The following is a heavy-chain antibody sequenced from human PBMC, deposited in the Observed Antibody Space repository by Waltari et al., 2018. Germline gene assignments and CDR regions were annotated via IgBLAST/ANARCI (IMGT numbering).Heavy chain of an antibody. CDR1: GGSISSHAYY. J-gene: IGHJ6*03. CDR2: IYYSGDT. D-gene: IGHD2-2*02. Sequence: QLQLQESGPGLVKPSETLSLTCAVSGGSISSHAYYWGWIRQPPGKGLEWIGSIYYSGDTYYTPSLKSRVTISVATSKNQFSLKLSSVTAADTAIYYCERYEVGYCSGTTCYTDNYYYYMDVWGKGTTVTISS. V-gene: IGHV4-39*07. CDR3: ERYEVGYCSGTTCYTDNYYYYMDV.